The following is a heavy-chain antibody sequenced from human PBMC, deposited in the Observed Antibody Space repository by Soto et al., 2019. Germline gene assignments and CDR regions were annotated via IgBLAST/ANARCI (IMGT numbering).Heavy chain of an antibody. J-gene: IGHJ4*02. V-gene: IGHV5-51*01. Sequence: GESLKISCKGSGYSFTSYWIGWVRQMPGKGLEWMGIIYPGDSDTRYSPSFQGQVTISADKSISTAYLQWSSLEASDTAMYYCARHWAYYDSSGYYLDYWGQGTLVTVSS. D-gene: IGHD3-22*01. CDR1: GYSFTSYW. CDR2: IYPGDSDT. CDR3: ARHWAYYDSSGYYLDY.